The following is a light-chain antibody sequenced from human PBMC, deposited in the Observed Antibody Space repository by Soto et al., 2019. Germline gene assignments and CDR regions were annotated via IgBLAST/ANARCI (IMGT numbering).Light chain of an antibody. CDR1: SSDVGGYSY. V-gene: IGLV1-51*01. CDR2: DNN. Sequence: QSVLTQPRSVSGSPGQSVTISCTGTSSDVGGYSYVSWYRQLPGTAPKLLIYDNNKRPSGIPDRFSGSKSGTSATLGITGLQTGDEADYYCGTWDSSLSAGPYVFGTGTKVTVL. J-gene: IGLJ1*01. CDR3: GTWDSSLSAGPYV.